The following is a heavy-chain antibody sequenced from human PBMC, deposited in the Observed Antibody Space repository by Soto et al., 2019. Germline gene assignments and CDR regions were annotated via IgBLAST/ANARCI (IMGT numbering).Heavy chain of an antibody. Sequence: PGGSLRLSCAASGFTFSSHWMHWVRQAPGKGLVWVSRINSDGSSTSYADSVKGRFTISRDNAKNTLYLQMNSLRAEDTAVYYCARVAAAVGMDVWGQGTTVTVSS. CDR1: GFTFSSHW. J-gene: IGHJ6*02. V-gene: IGHV3-74*01. CDR2: INSDGSST. D-gene: IGHD6-13*01. CDR3: ARVAAAVGMDV.